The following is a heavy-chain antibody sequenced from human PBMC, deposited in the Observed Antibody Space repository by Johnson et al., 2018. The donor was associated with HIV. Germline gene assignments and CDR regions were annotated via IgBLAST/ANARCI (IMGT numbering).Heavy chain of an antibody. CDR3: ARGLMITFGGVIVPYGFDI. CDR2: IYSGGNT. J-gene: IGHJ3*02. V-gene: IGHV3-66*01. Sequence: MQLVESGGGVVQPGGSLRLSCAASGITVSSSYMSWVRQAPGKGLEWVSVIYSGGNTYYADSVRGRFTISRDNSKNTLYLQMNSLRAEDTALYYCARGLMITFGGVIVPYGFDIWGQGTMVTVSS. CDR1: GITVSSSY. D-gene: IGHD3-16*02.